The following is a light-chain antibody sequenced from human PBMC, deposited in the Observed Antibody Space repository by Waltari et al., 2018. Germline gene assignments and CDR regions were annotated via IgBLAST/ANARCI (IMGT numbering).Light chain of an antibody. J-gene: IGKJ1*01. CDR2: LVS. V-gene: IGKV2-28*01. CDR3: MQARQTPWT. CDR1: QSLLHSSGYTF. Sequence: DIVMTQSPRFLPVTPGEPASISCRSSQSLLHSSGYTFLDWYLQKPGQSPQLLIYLVSNRASGVPDRFSGSGSGTDFTLKISRVEAEDVGVYYCMQARQTPWTFVQGTKVEIK.